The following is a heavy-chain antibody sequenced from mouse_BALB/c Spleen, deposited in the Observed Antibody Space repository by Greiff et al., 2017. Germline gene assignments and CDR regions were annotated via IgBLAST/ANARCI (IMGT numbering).Heavy chain of an antibody. D-gene: IGHD1-1*02. CDR1: GFTFNTNA. Sequence: EVQLVESGGGLVQPKGSLKLSCAASGFTFNTNAMNWVRQAPGKGLEWVARIRSKSNNYATYYADSVKDRFTISRDDSQSMLYLQMNNLKTEDTAMYYCVSDRGAMVATGAMDYWGQGTSVTVSS. CDR3: VSDRGAMVATGAMDY. V-gene: IGHV10S3*01. J-gene: IGHJ4*01. CDR2: IRSKSNNYAT.